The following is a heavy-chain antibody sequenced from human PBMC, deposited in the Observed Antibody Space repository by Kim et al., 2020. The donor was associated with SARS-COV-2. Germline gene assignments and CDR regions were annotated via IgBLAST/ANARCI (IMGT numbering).Heavy chain of an antibody. V-gene: IGHV4-39*01. CDR1: GGSISSSSYY. CDR2: IYYSGST. Sequence: SETLSLTCTVSGGSISSSSYYWGWIRQPPGKGLEWIGSIYYSGSTYYNPSLKSRVTISVDTSKNQFSLKLSSVTAADTAVYYCARLAIPLRSRNYGDYAQPDYWGQGTLVTVSS. J-gene: IGHJ4*02. D-gene: IGHD4-17*01. CDR3: ARLAIPLRSRNYGDYAQPDY.